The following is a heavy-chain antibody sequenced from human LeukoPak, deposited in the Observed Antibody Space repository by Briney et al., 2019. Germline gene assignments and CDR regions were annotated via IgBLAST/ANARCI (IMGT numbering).Heavy chain of an antibody. Sequence: PSETLSLTCTVSGGFISSYYWSWIRQPPGKGLEWIGYIYYSGSTNYNPSLKSRVTISVDTSKNQFPLKLSSVTAADTAVYYCAGTTVTTSNWFDPWGQGTLVTVSS. CDR1: GGFISSYY. CDR2: IYYSGST. CDR3: AGTTVTTSNWFDP. D-gene: IGHD4-11*01. V-gene: IGHV4-59*08. J-gene: IGHJ5*02.